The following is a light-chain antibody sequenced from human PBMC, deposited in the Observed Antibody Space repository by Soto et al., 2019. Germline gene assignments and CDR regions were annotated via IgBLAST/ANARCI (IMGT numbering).Light chain of an antibody. V-gene: IGKV3-11*01. CDR1: QSVSSY. CDR3: QQRSNWPPIT. J-gene: IGKJ4*01. CDR2: DAS. Sequence: EIVLTQSPATLSLSPGERATLSCRASQSVSSYLAWYQQKTGQAPRLLLYDASNRATGIPARFIGSGSGTDFSLTISSLEHEDVVVYYCQQRSNWPPITFGGGTKVEIK.